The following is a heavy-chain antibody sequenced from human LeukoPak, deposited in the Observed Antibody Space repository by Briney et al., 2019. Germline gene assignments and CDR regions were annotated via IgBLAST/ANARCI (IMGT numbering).Heavy chain of an antibody. CDR2: LSGSGITT. Sequence: PGGSLRLSCAASGFTFSSFAMRWVRQAPGKGLERVSTLSGSGITTYYADSVKGRFTISRDNSKNTLYLQMNSLRAEDTAVYYCAKGIYSSGWSYFDYWGHGTLVTVSS. CDR3: AKGIYSSGWSYFDY. V-gene: IGHV3-23*01. J-gene: IGHJ4*01. CDR1: GFTFSSFA. D-gene: IGHD6-19*01.